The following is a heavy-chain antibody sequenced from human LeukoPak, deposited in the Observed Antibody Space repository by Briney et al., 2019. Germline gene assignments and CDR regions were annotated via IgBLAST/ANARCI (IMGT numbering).Heavy chain of an antibody. CDR1: GYTFTIYD. CDR2: MTPNSGNT. Sequence: ATGNIPCKASGYTFTIYDINWVRQATAQGHEWMGWMTPNSGNTGYAQKLQVRDTKTRDTSISTAYMELSSLRSEDTAVYYCARGPNWFVEIYYLDYWGQGTLVTVSS. J-gene: IGHJ4*02. V-gene: IGHV1-8*01. D-gene: IGHD3-10*01. CDR3: ARGPNWFVEIYYLDY.